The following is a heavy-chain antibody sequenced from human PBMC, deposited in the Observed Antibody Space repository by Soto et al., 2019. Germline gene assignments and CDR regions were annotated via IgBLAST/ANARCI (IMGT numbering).Heavy chain of an antibody. J-gene: IGHJ2*01. CDR3: ARGPPLAFCGGDCHCYFDL. V-gene: IGHV1-3*01. D-gene: IGHD2-21*02. CDR2: INAGNGNT. CDR1: GYTFTTYA. Sequence: QVQLVQSGAEVKKPGASVKVSCKASGYTFTTYAMHWVRQAPGQRLEWMGWINAGNGNTKYSQKFQGRVTITRDTSARTVYMELSSLRSEDTTVYYCARGPPLAFCGGDCHCYFDLWGRGTQVTVSS.